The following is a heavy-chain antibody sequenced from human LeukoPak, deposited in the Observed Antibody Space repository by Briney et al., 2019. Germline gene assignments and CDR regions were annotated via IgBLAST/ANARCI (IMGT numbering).Heavy chain of an antibody. Sequence: PGGSLRLSCAASGFTFGSYAMSWVRQAPGKGLEWVSAISGSGGSTYYADSVKGRFTISRDNSKNTLYLQMNSLRAEDTAVYYCAKAGYCSGGSCYPHYYYYGMDVWGQGTTVTVSS. CDR3: AKAGYCSGGSCYPHYYYYGMDV. J-gene: IGHJ6*02. CDR2: ISGSGGST. D-gene: IGHD2-15*01. V-gene: IGHV3-23*01. CDR1: GFTFGSYA.